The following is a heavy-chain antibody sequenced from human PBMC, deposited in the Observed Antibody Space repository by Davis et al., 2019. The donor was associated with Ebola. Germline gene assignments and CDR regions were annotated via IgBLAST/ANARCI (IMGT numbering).Heavy chain of an antibody. CDR3: AKDRSIAVAADYFDY. CDR2: ISAYNGNT. D-gene: IGHD6-19*01. V-gene: IGHV1-18*01. CDR1: GYTFTSYG. Sequence: ASVKVSCKASGYTFTSYGISWVRQAPGQGLEWMGWISAYNGNTNYAQKLQGRVTMTTDTSTSTAYMELRSLRSDDTAVYYCAKDRSIAVAADYFDYWGQGTLVTVSS. J-gene: IGHJ4*02.